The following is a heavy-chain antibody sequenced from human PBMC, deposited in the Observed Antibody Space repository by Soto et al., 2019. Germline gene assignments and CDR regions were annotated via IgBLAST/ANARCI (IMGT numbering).Heavy chain of an antibody. CDR1: GFTFSSYS. V-gene: IGHV3-48*02. CDR3: AREVRDTAVADFDY. J-gene: IGHJ4*02. CDR2: ISSSISTM. D-gene: IGHD5-18*01. Sequence: EVQLVESGGGLVQHGGSLRLSCAASGFTFSSYSMNWVRQAPGKGLEWLSYISSSISTMHYADSVKGRFTISRDNAKNSLYLQINSLRDEDTAVYYCAREVRDTAVADFDYWGQGTLVTVSS.